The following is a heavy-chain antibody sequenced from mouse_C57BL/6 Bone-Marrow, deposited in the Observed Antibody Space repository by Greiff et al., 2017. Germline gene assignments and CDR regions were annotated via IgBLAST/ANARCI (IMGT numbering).Heavy chain of an antibody. Sequence: VQLQQSGPELVKPGASVKISCKASGYTFTDYYMNWVKQSHGKSLEWFGDINPNNGGTSYNQKFKGKATLTVDKSSSTAYWELRSVTSEDSAVYYCARWYGGDYWGQGTTLTVSS. CDR3: ARWYGGDY. V-gene: IGHV1-26*01. CDR2: INPNNGGT. CDR1: GYTFTDYY. J-gene: IGHJ2*01. D-gene: IGHD2-10*02.